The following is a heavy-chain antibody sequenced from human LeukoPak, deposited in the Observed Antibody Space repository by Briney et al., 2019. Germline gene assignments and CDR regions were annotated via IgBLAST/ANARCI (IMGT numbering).Heavy chain of an antibody. J-gene: IGHJ5*02. CDR1: TGFTFRNNA. Sequence: GGSLRLSCAASTGFTFRNNAMSWVRPAPGQGLEWVSSISASGSSTWYADSVKGRFTIYRDNSKSTLSLQMNSLRAEDTALYYCATHYGDYVNWFDPWGQGTLVIVSS. D-gene: IGHD4-17*01. CDR3: ATHYGDYVNWFDP. CDR2: ISASGSST. V-gene: IGHV3-23*01.